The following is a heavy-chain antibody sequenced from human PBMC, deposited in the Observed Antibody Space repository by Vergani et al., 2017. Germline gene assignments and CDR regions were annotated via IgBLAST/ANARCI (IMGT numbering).Heavy chain of an antibody. V-gene: IGHV3-23*04. D-gene: IGHD5-12*01. CDR2: ITGSVDKT. CDR3: VKSIRVVATRGDGFDV. CDR1: GFTFSSYS. J-gene: IGHJ3*01. Sequence: EVQLVESGGGLVQPGGSLRLSCAASGFTFSSYSMNWVRQAPGKGLEWVSSITGSVDKTSYADSVKGRFTISRDISKNTVSLEMTSLRAEDTARYFCVKSIRVVATRGDGFDVWGQGTLVTVSS.